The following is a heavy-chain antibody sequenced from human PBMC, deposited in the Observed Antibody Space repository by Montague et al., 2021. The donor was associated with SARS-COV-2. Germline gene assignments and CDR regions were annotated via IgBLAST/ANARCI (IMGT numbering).Heavy chain of an antibody. D-gene: IGHD5-12*01. CDR3: ARRGRKLLPVATTIGGFDI. CDR1: GCSISSSNYY. CDR2: IYDSGST. V-gene: IGHV4-39*02. J-gene: IGHJ3*02. Sequence: SETLSLTCTVSGCSISSSNYYWDWIRQPPGKGLEWIGRIYDSGSTYYNPSLKSRVTISVDTSKNHFSLKLSSVTAADTAVYYCARRGRKLLPVATTIGGFDIWGQGTMVTVSS.